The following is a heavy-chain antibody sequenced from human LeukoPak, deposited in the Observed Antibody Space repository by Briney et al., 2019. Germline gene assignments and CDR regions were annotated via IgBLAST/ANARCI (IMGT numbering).Heavy chain of an antibody. CDR2: VYYSGST. Sequence: SETLSLTCTVSGGSISSYYWSWIRQPPGKGLEWIGYVYYSGSTNYNHSLKSRVTISVDTSKNHFSLKLSSVTAADTAVYSCARSIIGTRSKFDYWGQGTLVTVSS. CDR3: ARSIIGTRSKFDY. V-gene: IGHV4-59*08. D-gene: IGHD1/OR15-1a*01. J-gene: IGHJ4*02. CDR1: GGSISSYY.